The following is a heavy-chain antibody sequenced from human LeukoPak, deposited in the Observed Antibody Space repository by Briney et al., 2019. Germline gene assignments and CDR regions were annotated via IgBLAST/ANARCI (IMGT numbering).Heavy chain of an antibody. CDR2: TSYDGSNK. CDR3: AKVKGEVIGAFDI. D-gene: IGHD3-16*01. V-gene: IGHV3-30*18. CDR1: GFTFSSYG. Sequence: GSLRLSCAASGFTFSSYGMHWVRQAPGKGLDWVAVTSYDGSNKYYADSVQGRFTISRYNSKNTLYLQMNSLRAEDTAVYYCAKVKGEVIGAFDIWGQGTMVTVSS. J-gene: IGHJ3*02.